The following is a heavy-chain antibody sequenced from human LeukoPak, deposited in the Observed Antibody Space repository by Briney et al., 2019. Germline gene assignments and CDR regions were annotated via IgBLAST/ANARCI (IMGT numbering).Heavy chain of an antibody. Sequence: ASVKVSCRASGYTFTSYGISWVRQAPGQGLEWMGWISAYNGNTNYAQKLQGRVTMATDTSTSTAYMELRSLRSDDTAVYYCARETGVYYGSSGPPDYWGQGTLVTVSS. V-gene: IGHV1-18*01. CDR1: GYTFTSYG. D-gene: IGHD3-22*01. J-gene: IGHJ4*02. CDR3: ARETGVYYGSSGPPDY. CDR2: ISAYNGNT.